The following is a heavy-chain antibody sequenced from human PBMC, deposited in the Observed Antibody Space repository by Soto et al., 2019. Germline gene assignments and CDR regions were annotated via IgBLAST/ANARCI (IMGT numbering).Heavy chain of an antibody. CDR3: ARAPGGCSGGSCPHFDY. D-gene: IGHD2-15*01. CDR1: GFTFSSYG. Sequence: GGSLRLSCAASGFTFSSYGMHWVRQAPGKGLEWVAVIWYDGSNKYYADSVKGRFTISRANSKNTLYLQMNSLRAEDTAVYYCARAPGGCSGGSCPHFDYWGQGTLVTVSS. CDR2: IWYDGSNK. J-gene: IGHJ4*02. V-gene: IGHV3-33*01.